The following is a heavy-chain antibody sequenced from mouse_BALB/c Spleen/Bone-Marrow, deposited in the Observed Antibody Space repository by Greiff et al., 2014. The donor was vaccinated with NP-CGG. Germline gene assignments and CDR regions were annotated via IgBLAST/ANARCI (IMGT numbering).Heavy chain of an antibody. J-gene: IGHJ3*01. CDR1: GFNIKDTY. V-gene: IGHV14-3*02. D-gene: IGHD2-4*01. CDR3: ADYDYEGFAY. CDR2: IDPANGNT. Sequence: VQLQQSGAELVKPGASVKLSCTASGFNIKDTYMHWVKQRPEQGLEWIGRIDPANGNTKYDPKFQGKATITADKSSNTAYLQLSSLTSEDTAVYYCADYDYEGFAYWGQGTLVTVSA.